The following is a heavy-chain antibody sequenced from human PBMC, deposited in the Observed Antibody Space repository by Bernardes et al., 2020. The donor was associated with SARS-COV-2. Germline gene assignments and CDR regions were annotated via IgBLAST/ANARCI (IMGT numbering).Heavy chain of an antibody. CDR1: GFTFSSYA. V-gene: IGHV3-23*01. J-gene: IGHJ3*02. CDR3: AKSDAWSANAAFDI. Sequence: GGSLRLSCAASGFTFSSYAMNWVRLAPGKGLEWVSGISGSGGTIYYADSVKGRFTISRDNSKNTLYLQMNSLRAEDTAAYHCAKSDAWSANAAFDIWGQGTMVTVSS. D-gene: IGHD3-16*01. CDR2: ISGSGGTI.